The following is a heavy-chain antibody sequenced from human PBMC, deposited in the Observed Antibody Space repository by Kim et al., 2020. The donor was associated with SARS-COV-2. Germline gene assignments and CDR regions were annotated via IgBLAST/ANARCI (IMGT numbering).Heavy chain of an antibody. CDR3: ARDPSVTTIFGVVTSTRNWFDP. CDR2: INTNTGNP. CDR1: GYTFTSYA. D-gene: IGHD3-3*01. Sequence: ASVKVSCKASGYTFTSYAMNWVRQAPGQGLEWMGWINTNTGNPTYAQGFTGRFVFSLDTSVSTAYLQISSLKAEDTAVYYCARDPSVTTIFGVVTSTRNWFDPWGQGTLVTVSS. V-gene: IGHV7-4-1*02. J-gene: IGHJ5*02.